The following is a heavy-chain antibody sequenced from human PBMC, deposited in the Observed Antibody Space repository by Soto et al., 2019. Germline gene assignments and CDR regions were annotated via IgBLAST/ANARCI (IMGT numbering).Heavy chain of an antibody. Sequence: AVKVSCKASGVTFSRYAISWVRQAPGQGLEWMGGIIPIFGTANYAQKFQGRVTITADESTSTAYMELSSLRSEDTAVYYCARAADYSHYYFDYWGQGTLVTVSS. J-gene: IGHJ4*02. CDR2: IIPIFGTA. CDR1: GVTFSRYA. D-gene: IGHD4-4*01. V-gene: IGHV1-69*13. CDR3: ARAADYSHYYFDY.